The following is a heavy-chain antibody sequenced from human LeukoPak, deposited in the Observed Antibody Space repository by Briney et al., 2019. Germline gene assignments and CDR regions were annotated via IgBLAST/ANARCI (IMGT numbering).Heavy chain of an antibody. J-gene: IGHJ4*02. CDR3: ARVRGVIIPYFDY. D-gene: IGHD3-10*01. V-gene: IGHV3-23*01. Sequence: PGGSLRLSCAASGFTFSSSAMSWVRQVPGKGLEWVSGISASGGSTSYADSVRGRFTISRDNSKNTLYLQMNSLRAEDTAVYYCARVRGVIIPYFDYWGQGTLVTVSS. CDR1: GFTFSSSA. CDR2: ISASGGST.